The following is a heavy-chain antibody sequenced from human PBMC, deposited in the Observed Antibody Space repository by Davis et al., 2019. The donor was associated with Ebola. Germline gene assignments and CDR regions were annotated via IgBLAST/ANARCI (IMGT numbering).Heavy chain of an antibody. Sequence: MPSETLSLTCAVYGGSFSGYYWSWIRQPPGKGLEWIGEINHSGSTNYNPSLKSRVTISVDTSKNQFSLKLSSVTPEDTAVYYCARDRPWGLDPLPFDLWGPGTLVTVSS. J-gene: IGHJ3*01. CDR1: GGSFSGYY. D-gene: IGHD6-6*01. CDR3: ARDRPWGLDPLPFDL. CDR2: INHSGST. V-gene: IGHV4-34*01.